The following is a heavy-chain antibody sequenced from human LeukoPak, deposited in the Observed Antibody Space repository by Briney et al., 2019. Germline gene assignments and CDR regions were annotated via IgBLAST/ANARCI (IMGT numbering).Heavy chain of an antibody. Sequence: SETLSLTCAVYGGSFSGYYWSWIRQPPGKGLEWIGEINHSGSTNYNPSLKSRATISVDTSKNQFSLKLSSVTAADTAVYYCARGRAVANWFDPWGQGTLVTVSS. J-gene: IGHJ5*02. D-gene: IGHD2-21*01. CDR1: GGSFSGYY. CDR3: ARGRAVANWFDP. CDR2: INHSGST. V-gene: IGHV4-34*01.